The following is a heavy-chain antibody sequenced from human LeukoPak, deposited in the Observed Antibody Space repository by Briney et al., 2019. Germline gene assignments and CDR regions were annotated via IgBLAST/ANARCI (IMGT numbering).Heavy chain of an antibody. J-gene: IGHJ4*02. V-gene: IGHV3-15*01. CDR1: GLTFNNAW. CDR3: ITDLSDGSSSAPLNY. CDR2: IKSRTDGGTT. Sequence: GGSLRLSCAASGLTFNNAWMSWVRQAPGKGLEWVGRIKSRTDGGTTDYAAPVKGRFSISREDSKNTLFLQMNSLKTEDTAVYYCITDLSDGSSSAPLNYWGQGTLLTVSS. D-gene: IGHD6-13*01.